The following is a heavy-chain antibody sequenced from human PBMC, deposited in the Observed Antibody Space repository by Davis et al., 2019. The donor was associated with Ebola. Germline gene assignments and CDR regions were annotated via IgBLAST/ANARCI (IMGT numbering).Heavy chain of an antibody. Sequence: SVKVSCKASGGTFSSYAISWVRQAPGQGLEWMGGIIPIFGTANYAQKFQERVTITRDMSTSTAYMELSSLRSEDTAVYYCAAEPLYYDILTAYGMDVWGQGTTVTVSS. CDR3: AAEPLYYDILTAYGMDV. J-gene: IGHJ6*02. CDR1: GGTFSSYA. CDR2: IIPIFGTA. D-gene: IGHD3-9*01. V-gene: IGHV1-69*05.